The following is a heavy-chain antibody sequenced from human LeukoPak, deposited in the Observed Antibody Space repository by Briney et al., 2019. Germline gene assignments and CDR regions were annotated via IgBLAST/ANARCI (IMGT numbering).Heavy chain of an antibody. J-gene: IGHJ5*02. CDR2: TYYRSKWYS. Sequence: SQTLSLTCAISGDSVSSNSAAWTWIRQSPSRGLEWLGRTYYRSKWYSDYAVSVISRIIINPDTSRNQFSLKLNSVTAADTAVYYCARAPDFWSGRNWFDPWGQGTLVTVSS. CDR3: ARAPDFWSGRNWFDP. D-gene: IGHD3-3*01. CDR1: GDSVSSNSAA. V-gene: IGHV6-1*01.